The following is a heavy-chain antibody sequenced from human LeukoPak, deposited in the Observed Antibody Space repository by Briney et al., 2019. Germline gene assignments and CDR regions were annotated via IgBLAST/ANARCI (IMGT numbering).Heavy chain of an antibody. D-gene: IGHD1-1*01. V-gene: IGHV4-4*07. CDR2: IYTSGST. J-gene: IGHJ3*02. CDR1: GGSISSYY. Sequence: SETLSLTCTVSGGSISSYYWSWIRQPAGKGLEWIGRIYTSGSTNSNPSFMSGVTMSVDAIKNKASLSLSSVTAADTAVYYCARGTPVAFDIWGQGTMVTVSS. CDR3: ARGTPVAFDI.